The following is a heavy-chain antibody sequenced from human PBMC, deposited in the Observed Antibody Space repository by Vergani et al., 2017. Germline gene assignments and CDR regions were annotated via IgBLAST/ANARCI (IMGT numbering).Heavy chain of an antibody. CDR1: GFTFSSYG. J-gene: IGHJ6*03. Sequence: QVQLVGSGGGVVQPGRSLRLSCAASGFTFSSYGMHWVRQAPGKGLEWVAVISYDGSNKYYADSVKGRFTISRDNSKNTLYLKMNSLRAEDTAVYYCAKSRESLFQILYYYMDVWGKGTTVTVSS. V-gene: IGHV3-30*18. CDR3: AKSRESLFQILYYYMDV. CDR2: ISYDGSNK. D-gene: IGHD2/OR15-2a*01.